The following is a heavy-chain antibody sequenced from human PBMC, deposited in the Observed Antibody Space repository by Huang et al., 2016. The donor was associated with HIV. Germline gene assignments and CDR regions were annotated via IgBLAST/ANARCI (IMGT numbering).Heavy chain of an antibody. CDR2: MNDNGYT. J-gene: IGHJ2*01. V-gene: IGHV4-34*01. D-gene: IGHD6-13*01. Sequence: QVQLQQWGAGLLKPSETLSLTCAVYGGSVSGHYWSWIRQPTGKGLEWIAAMNDNGYTNCNQSLKSGVTISGDTSRNQFSLKLNSVTAADAAVYYCARASWYEPRSWYFGLWGRGTLVTVSS. CDR1: GGSVSGHY. CDR3: ARASWYEPRSWYFGL.